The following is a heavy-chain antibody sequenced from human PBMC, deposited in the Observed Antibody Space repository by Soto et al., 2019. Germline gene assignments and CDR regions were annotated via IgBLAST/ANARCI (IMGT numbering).Heavy chain of an antibody. CDR2: INPNSGGT. J-gene: IGHJ5*02. CDR3: ARDREQQLVSNWFDP. D-gene: IGHD6-13*01. CDR1: GYTFTGYY. Sequence: ASVKVSCKASGYTFTGYYMHWVRQAPGQGLEWMGWINPNSGGTNYAQKFQGWVTMTRDTSISTAYMELSRLRSDETAVYYCARDREQQLVSNWFDPWGQGTLVTVSS. V-gene: IGHV1-2*04.